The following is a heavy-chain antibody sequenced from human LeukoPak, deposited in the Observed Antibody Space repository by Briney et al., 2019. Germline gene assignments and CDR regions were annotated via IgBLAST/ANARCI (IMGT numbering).Heavy chain of an antibody. V-gene: IGHV4-59*02. D-gene: IGHD7-27*01. Sequence: SETLSLTCTVSGGSVTDYYWSRIRQSPGKGLEWIGYIYYTGTSYNPSLKSRVTISADTSKNQFSLKLISVTAADTAVYYCASRKLGNDYWGQGTLATVSS. CDR2: IYYTGT. CDR1: GGSVTDYY. J-gene: IGHJ4*02. CDR3: ASRKLGNDY.